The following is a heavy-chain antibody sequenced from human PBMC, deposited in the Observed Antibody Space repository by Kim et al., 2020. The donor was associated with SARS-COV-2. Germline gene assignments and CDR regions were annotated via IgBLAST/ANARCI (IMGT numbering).Heavy chain of an antibody. CDR1: GGSFSGYY. CDR2: INHSGST. CDR3: ARRPLVFDY. V-gene: IGHV4-34*01. Sequence: SETLSLTCAVYGGSFSGYYWSWIRQPPGKGLEWIGEINHSGSTNYNPSLKSRVTISIDTSKNQFSLKVSSVTAADTAVYYCARRPLVFDYWGQGTLVTVSS. J-gene: IGHJ4*02.